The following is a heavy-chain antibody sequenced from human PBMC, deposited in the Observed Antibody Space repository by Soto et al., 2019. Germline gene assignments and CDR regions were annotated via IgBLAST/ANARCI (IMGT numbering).Heavy chain of an antibody. CDR3: AKEIEMATTPGFDY. CDR2: ISYDGSNK. V-gene: IGHV3-30*18. CDR1: GFTFSSYG. Sequence: QVQLVESGGGVVQPGRSLRLSCAASGFTFSSYGMHWVRQAPGKGLEWVAVISYDGSNKYYADSVKGRSTISRDNSKNTLYLQMNSLRAEDTAVYYCAKEIEMATTPGFDYWGQGTLVTVSS. D-gene: IGHD5-12*01. J-gene: IGHJ4*02.